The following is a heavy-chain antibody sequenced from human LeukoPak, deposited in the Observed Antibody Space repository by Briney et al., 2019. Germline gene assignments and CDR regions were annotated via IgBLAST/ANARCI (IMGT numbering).Heavy chain of an antibody. V-gene: IGHV3-23*01. Sequence: GGSLRLSCAASGFTFSSYGMHWVRQAPGRGLEWVSAISSSGGSTYYADSVRGRFTIARDNSKNALYLQMNSLRAEDTAVYYCAKLHSLQYSPEYWGQGTLVTVSS. CDR1: GFTFSSYG. J-gene: IGHJ4*02. CDR3: AKLHSLQYSPEY. D-gene: IGHD6-6*01. CDR2: ISSSGGST.